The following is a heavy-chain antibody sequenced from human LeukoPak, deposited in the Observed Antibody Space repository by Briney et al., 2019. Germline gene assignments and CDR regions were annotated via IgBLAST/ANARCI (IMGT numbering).Heavy chain of an antibody. D-gene: IGHD3-22*01. Sequence: SETLSLTCAVYGGSFSGYYWSWIRQPPGKGLEWIGEINHSGSTNYNPSLKSRVTISVDTSKNQFSLKLSSVTAADTAVYHCARVRITMIVVDKHYYFDYWGQGTLVTVSS. CDR2: INHSGST. V-gene: IGHV4-34*01. CDR1: GGSFSGYY. J-gene: IGHJ4*02. CDR3: ARVRITMIVVDKHYYFDY.